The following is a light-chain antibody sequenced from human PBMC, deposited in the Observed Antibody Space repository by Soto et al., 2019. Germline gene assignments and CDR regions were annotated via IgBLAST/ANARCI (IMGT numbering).Light chain of an antibody. V-gene: IGKV3-20*01. CDR2: HAS. Sequence: EIVLTQSPGTLSLSPGERATLSCRASQSVGNSYLAWYQQKPGQPPRLLIYHASIRATGTPDRFSGSGSGTDFTLTISRLEPEDFAVYYCHQYASAPLTFVGGTKVEIK. J-gene: IGKJ4*01. CDR3: HQYASAPLT. CDR1: QSVGNSY.